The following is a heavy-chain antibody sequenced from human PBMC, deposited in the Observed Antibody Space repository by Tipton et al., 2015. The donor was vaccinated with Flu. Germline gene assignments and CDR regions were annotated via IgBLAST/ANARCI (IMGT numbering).Heavy chain of an antibody. CDR3: ARDRGITGTTGDYYYYYGMDV. J-gene: IGHJ6*02. CDR2: ISSSGSTI. Sequence: SLRLSCAASGFTFSSYEMNWVRQAPGKGLEWVSYISSSGSTIYYADSVKGRFTISRDNAKNSLYLQMNSLRAEDTAVYYCARDRGITGTTGDYYYYYGMDVWGQGTTVTVSS. V-gene: IGHV3-48*03. CDR1: GFTFSSYE. D-gene: IGHD1-7*01.